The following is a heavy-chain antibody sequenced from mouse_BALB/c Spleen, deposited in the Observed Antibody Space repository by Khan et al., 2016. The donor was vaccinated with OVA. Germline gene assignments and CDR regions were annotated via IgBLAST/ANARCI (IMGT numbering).Heavy chain of an antibody. D-gene: IGHD2-3*01. Sequence: EVQLQESGPGLVKPSQSLSLTCTVTGYSITSDYAWNWIRQFPGNKLEWMGYISYSGSTKYNPALQSRISITRDTSKNQFFLQLNSVTTEDTATYYCARDGSRYNYAMDYWGQGTSVTVSS. CDR3: ARDGSRYNYAMDY. V-gene: IGHV3-2*02. CDR1: GYSITSDYA. CDR2: ISYSGST. J-gene: IGHJ4*01.